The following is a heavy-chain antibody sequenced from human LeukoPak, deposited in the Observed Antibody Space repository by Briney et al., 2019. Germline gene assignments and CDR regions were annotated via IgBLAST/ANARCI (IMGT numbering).Heavy chain of an antibody. V-gene: IGHV1-18*01. CDR2: IRTYDGNT. J-gene: IGHJ4*02. Sequence: GASVKVSCKASGGTFSSYAISWVRQAPGQGLEWMGWIRTYDGNTNYAQKLQGRVTMTTDTSTSTAYMDLRSLRSDDTAVYYCARAQSGRGAFDYWGQGTLVTVSS. CDR1: GGTFSSYA. CDR3: ARAQSGRGAFDY. D-gene: IGHD3-3*01.